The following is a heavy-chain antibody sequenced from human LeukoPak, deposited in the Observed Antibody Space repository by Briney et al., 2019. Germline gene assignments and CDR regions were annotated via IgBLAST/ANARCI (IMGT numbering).Heavy chain of an antibody. CDR1: GGSISSYY. V-gene: IGHV4-59*01. CDR2: IYYSGST. D-gene: IGHD1-26*01. CDR3: AREPYSGANWFDP. J-gene: IGHJ5*02. Sequence: PSETLSLTCTVSGGSISSYYWSWIWQPPGKGLEWIGYIYYSGSTNYNPSLKSRVTISVDTSKNQFSLKLSSVTAADTAVYYCAREPYSGANWFDPWGQGTLVTVSS.